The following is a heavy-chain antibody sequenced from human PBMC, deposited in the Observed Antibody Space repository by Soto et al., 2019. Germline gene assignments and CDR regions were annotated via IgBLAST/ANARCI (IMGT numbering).Heavy chain of an antibody. V-gene: IGHV4-31*03. CDR2: IYYSGNT. CDR1: GGSINSGGYY. CDR3: ARGLSYYAP. J-gene: IGHJ5*02. Sequence: QVQLQESGPGLVKPSQTLSLTCIVSGGSINSGGYYWSWIRHLPGKGLEWIGYIYYSGNTDYNPSHKNRITISADTSKNQFSLKLRYVTAAETAVYYCARGLSYYAPWGQGSLVPVSS. D-gene: IGHD3-3*01.